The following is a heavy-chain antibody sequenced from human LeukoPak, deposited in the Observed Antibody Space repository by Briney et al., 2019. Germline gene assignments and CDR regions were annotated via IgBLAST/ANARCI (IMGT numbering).Heavy chain of an antibody. J-gene: IGHJ4*02. CDR1: GLTFSSHW. CDR2: IKYDGSEK. CDR3: AREEYRAFDY. V-gene: IGHV3-7*03. Sequence: GGSLRLSCAASGLTFSSHWMTWVRQAPGKGLEWVANIKYDGSEKYYADSVKGRCTISRDNTKNSLDLQMNSLRAEDTAVYYCAREEYRAFDYWGQGALVTVSS. D-gene: IGHD5-18*01.